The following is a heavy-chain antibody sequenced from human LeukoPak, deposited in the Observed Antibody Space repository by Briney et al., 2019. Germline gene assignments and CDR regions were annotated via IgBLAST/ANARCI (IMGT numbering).Heavy chain of an antibody. V-gene: IGHV3-20*04. Sequence: GGSLRLSCAASGFIFDDYGMNWVRQRPGKGLEWVSGIDWSGDTGAYVDSVRGRFTISRDNANNLLYLQMNDLRVEDTALYYCASLGRDGSSSTSPDAFDVWGQGTLVIVSS. CDR3: ASLGRDGSSSTSPDAFDV. J-gene: IGHJ3*01. D-gene: IGHD3-10*01. CDR2: IDWSGDTG. CDR1: GFIFDDYG.